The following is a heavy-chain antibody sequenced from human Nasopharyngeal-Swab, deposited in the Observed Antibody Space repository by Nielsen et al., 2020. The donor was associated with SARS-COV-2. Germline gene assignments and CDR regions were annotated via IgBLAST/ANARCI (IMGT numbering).Heavy chain of an antibody. V-gene: IGHV1-8*01. Sequence: ASVKVSCKASGYTFTSYDINWVRQATGQGLEWMGWMNPNSGNTGYAQKFQGRVTMTRNTSISTADMELSSLRSEDTAVYYCATSRNKDIVVVVAAIHYYYYYGMDVWGKGTTVTVSS. CDR1: GYTFTSYD. CDR3: ATSRNKDIVVVVAAIHYYYYYGMDV. D-gene: IGHD2-15*01. J-gene: IGHJ6*04. CDR2: MNPNSGNT.